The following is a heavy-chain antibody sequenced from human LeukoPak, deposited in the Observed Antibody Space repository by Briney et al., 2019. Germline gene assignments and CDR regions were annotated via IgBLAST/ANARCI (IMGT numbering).Heavy chain of an antibody. CDR1: GFTFSSYG. V-gene: IGHV3-33*03. J-gene: IGHJ4*02. CDR2: IWYDGSNK. CDR3: AKEPNKYSGYDYFDY. D-gene: IGHD5-12*01. Sequence: GGSLRLSCAASGFTFSSYGMHWVRQAPGKGLEWVAVIWYDGSNKYYADSVKGRFTISRDNAKNFLYLQMNSLRIEDTALYYCAKEPNKYSGYDYFDYWGQGTLVTVSS.